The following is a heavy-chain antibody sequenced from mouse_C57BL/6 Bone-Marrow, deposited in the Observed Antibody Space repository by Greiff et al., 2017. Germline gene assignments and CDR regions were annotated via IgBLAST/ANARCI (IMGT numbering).Heavy chain of an antibody. J-gene: IGHJ4*01. CDR2: INPNYGTT. Sequence: VQLQQSGPELVKPGASVKISCKASGYSFTDYNMNWVKQSNGKSLEWIGVINPNYGTTSYNQKFKGKATLTVDQSSSTAYMQLNRLTYEDSAVYYGARGDDYDYAMDYWGQRTSVTGSS. D-gene: IGHD2-4*01. CDR1: GYSFTDYN. CDR3: ARGDDYDYAMDY. V-gene: IGHV1-39*01.